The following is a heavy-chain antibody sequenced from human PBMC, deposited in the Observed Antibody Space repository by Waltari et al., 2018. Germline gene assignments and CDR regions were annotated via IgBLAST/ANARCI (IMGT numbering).Heavy chain of an antibody. D-gene: IGHD4-4*01. Sequence: QVQLVESGGGVVQPGGYLRLSCAASGFACSTYGRTWVRQAPGKGLEWVAFIRYDGNIKNYADSVKGRFTISRDNSKNTLSLQVNSLGAEDTAVYYCAKDPYSNYDSYYSYMDVWGKGTTVTISS. J-gene: IGHJ6*03. V-gene: IGHV3-30*02. CDR3: AKDPYSNYDSYYSYMDV. CDR1: GFACSTYG. CDR2: IRYDGNIK.